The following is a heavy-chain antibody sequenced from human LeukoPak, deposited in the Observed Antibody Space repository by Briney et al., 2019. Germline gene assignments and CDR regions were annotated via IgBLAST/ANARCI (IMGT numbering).Heavy chain of an antibody. CDR3: ARDGATYYYGSGSFD. V-gene: IGHV1-69*05. J-gene: IGHJ4*02. D-gene: IGHD3-10*01. CDR2: IIPIFGTA. CDR1: GGTFSSYA. Sequence: ASVKVSCKASGGTFSSYAISWVRQAPGQGLEWMGGIIPIFGTANYAQKFQGRVTMTRDTSIGTAYMELSRLRSDDTAVYYCARDGATYYYGSGSFDWGQGTLVTVSS.